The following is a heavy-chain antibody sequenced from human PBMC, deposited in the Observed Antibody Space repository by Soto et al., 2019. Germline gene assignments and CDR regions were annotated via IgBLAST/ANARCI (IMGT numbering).Heavy chain of an antibody. V-gene: IGHV3-21*01. Sequence: EVQLVESGGGLVKPGGSLRLSCAASGFTFSSYSMNWVRQAPGKGLEWVSSISSSSSYIYYADSVKGRFTISRDNAKNSLYLQMNSLRAEDTAVYYRAREVGYCSGGSCYSLVDYWGQGTLVTVSS. CDR2: ISSSSSYI. D-gene: IGHD2-15*01. CDR1: GFTFSSYS. J-gene: IGHJ4*02. CDR3: AREVGYCSGGSCYSLVDY.